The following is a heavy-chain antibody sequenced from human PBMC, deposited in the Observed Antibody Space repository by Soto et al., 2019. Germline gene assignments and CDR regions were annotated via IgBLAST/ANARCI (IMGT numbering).Heavy chain of an antibody. CDR3: AKKFHGSSSWYAFDI. Sequence: GGSLRLSCAASGFTFSSYAMSWVRQAPGKGLEWVSGISGRGGSKYYADSVKGRFTISRDNSKNTLYLQMNSLRAEDTAVYYCAKKFHGSSSWYAFDIWGQGTMVTVSS. CDR1: GFTFSSYA. J-gene: IGHJ3*02. CDR2: ISGRGGSK. D-gene: IGHD6-13*01. V-gene: IGHV3-23*01.